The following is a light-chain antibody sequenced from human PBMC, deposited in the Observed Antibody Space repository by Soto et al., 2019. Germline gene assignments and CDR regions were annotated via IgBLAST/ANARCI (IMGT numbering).Light chain of an antibody. CDR1: SSNVGSYKL. J-gene: IGLJ2*01. Sequence: QSVLTQPASVSGSPGQSITISCTGTSSNVGSYKLVSWYQQHPGKAPKLMIFEVNKRPSGVPDRFSGSKSGNTASLTISGLQAEDEADYYCCSYAGDLALFGGGTKVTVL. CDR3: CSYAGDLAL. V-gene: IGLV2-23*02. CDR2: EVN.